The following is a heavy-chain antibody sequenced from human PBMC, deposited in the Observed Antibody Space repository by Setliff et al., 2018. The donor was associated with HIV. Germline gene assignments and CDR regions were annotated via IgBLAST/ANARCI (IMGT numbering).Heavy chain of an antibody. CDR1: RYTFISFD. CDR3: ERGFRGKGGVVAQAFQY. D-gene: IGHD3-16*02. CDR2: IILMFGTA. V-gene: IGHV1-69*13. Sequence: SVKVSCKASRYTFISFDINWVRQATGQGLEWMGGIILMFGTANYAQKVQGRVTITADEATTTVYMELNRLTADDPALSYCERGFRGKGGVVAQAFQYWGQGALVTVSS. J-gene: IGHJ4*02.